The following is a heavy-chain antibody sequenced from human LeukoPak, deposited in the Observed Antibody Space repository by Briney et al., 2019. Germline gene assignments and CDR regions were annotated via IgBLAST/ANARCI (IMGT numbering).Heavy chain of an antibody. J-gene: IGHJ4*02. D-gene: IGHD3-10*01. CDR2: INSGGSST. V-gene: IGHV3-74*01. CDR1: GFTFSSYW. Sequence: EGSLRLSCAASGFTFSSYWMHWVRQAPGKGLVWVSSINSGGSSTTYADSVKGRFTISRDNAKNTLYLQMNSLRAEDTAVYYCARDRGSTFDYWGQGTLVTVSS. CDR3: ARDRGSTFDY.